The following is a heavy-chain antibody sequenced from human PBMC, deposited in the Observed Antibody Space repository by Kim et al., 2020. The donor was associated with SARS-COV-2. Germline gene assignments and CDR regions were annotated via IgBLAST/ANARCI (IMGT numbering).Heavy chain of an antibody. Sequence: GGSLRLSCAASGFTFSSYWMNWVRQAPGKGLVWVSRIKSDGSTTNYADSVKGRFTISSDNAKNTLYLQMNSLRAEDTAVYYCARAGYSYGYDYWGQGTLVIVSS. J-gene: IGHJ4*02. V-gene: IGHV3-74*01. CDR1: GFTFSSYW. D-gene: IGHD5-18*01. CDR3: ARAGYSYGYDY. CDR2: IKSDGSTT.